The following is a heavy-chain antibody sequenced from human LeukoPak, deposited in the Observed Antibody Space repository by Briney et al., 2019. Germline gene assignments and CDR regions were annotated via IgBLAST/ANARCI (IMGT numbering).Heavy chain of an antibody. Sequence: AASVKVSCKASGYTFTGYYMHWVRQAPGQGLEWMGWINPNSGGTNYAQKFQARVTMTRDTSISTAYMELSRLRSDDTAVYYCARAYYDILTADAFDIWGQGTMVTVSS. J-gene: IGHJ3*02. CDR2: INPNSGGT. CDR1: GYTFTGYY. V-gene: IGHV1-2*02. CDR3: ARAYYDILTADAFDI. D-gene: IGHD3-9*01.